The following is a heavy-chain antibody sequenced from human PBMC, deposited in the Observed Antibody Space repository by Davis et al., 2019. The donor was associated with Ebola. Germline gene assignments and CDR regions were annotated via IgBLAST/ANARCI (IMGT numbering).Heavy chain of an antibody. CDR2: IKQDGSEK. CDR1: GFTFSDYY. CDR3: ARETGY. D-gene: IGHD1-1*01. V-gene: IGHV3-7*01. J-gene: IGHJ4*02. Sequence: GESLKISCAASGFTFSDYYMSWVRQAPGKGLEWVANIKQDGSEKYYVDSVKGRFTISRDNAKNSLYLQMNSLRAEDTAVYYCARETGYWGQGTLVTVSS.